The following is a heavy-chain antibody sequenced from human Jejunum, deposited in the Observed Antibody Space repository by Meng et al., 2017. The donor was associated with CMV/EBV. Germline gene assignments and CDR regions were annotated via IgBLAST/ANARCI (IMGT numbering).Heavy chain of an antibody. J-gene: IGHJ4*02. V-gene: IGHV4-34*01. D-gene: IGHD3-3*01. CDR2: INHSGST. CDR3: ARAGRTIYGVIHYYFDY. CDR1: FSGYY. Sequence: FSGYYGSWIRQPPGKGLEWIGDINHSGSTNYNPSLKSRLTISVDTSKKQVSLKLSSVTAADTAVYYCARAGRTIYGVIHYYFDYWGQGTLVTVSS.